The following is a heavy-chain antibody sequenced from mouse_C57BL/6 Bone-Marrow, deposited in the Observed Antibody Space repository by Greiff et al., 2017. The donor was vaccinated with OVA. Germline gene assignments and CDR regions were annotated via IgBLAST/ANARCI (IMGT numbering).Heavy chain of an antibody. CDR2: ILPSIGRT. CDR1: DSEVFPIAY. V-gene: IGHV15-2*01. D-gene: IGHD1-1*01. J-gene: IGHJ1*03. CDR3: ARFYYYGSSGRYFDV. Sequence: VQLQQSGSELRSPGSSVKLSCKDFDSEVFPIAYMSWVRQKPGHGFEWIGGILPSIGRTIYGEKFEDKATLDADTLSNTAYLELNSLTSEDSAIYYCARFYYYGSSGRYFDVWGTGTTVTVSS.